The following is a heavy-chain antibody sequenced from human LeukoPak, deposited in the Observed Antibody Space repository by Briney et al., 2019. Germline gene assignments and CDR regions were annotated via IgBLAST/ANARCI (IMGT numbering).Heavy chain of an antibody. V-gene: IGHV4-30-2*01. D-gene: IGHD2-15*01. CDR2: IYHSGST. J-gene: IGHJ4*02. CDR3: AREEYCSGGSCHDGY. Sequence: SETLSLTCAVSGGSISSGGYSWSWIRQPPGKGLEWIGYIYHSGSTYYNPSLKSRVTISVDRSKNQFSLKLSSVTAADTAVYYCAREEYCSGGSCHDGYWGQGTLVTVSS. CDR1: GGSISSGGYS.